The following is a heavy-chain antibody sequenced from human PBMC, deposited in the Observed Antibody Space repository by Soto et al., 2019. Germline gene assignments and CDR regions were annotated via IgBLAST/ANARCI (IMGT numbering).Heavy chain of an antibody. J-gene: IGHJ5*02. D-gene: IGHD3-22*01. V-gene: IGHV4-59*12. CDR3: ARDSLPSGYSKDNWFDP. CDR1: GGSISSYY. CDR2: IYYSGST. Sequence: SETLSLTCTVSGGSISSYYWSWIRQPPGKGLEWIGYIYYSGSTNYNPSLKSRVTISVDTSKNQFSLKLSSVTAADTAVYYCARDSLPSGYSKDNWFDPWGQGTLVTVSS.